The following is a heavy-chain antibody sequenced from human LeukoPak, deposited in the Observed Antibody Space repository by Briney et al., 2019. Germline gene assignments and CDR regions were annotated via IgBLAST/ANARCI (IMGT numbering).Heavy chain of an antibody. D-gene: IGHD2-15*01. CDR1: GGTFSSYA. CDR3: ARDYHKYCSGGSCHAN. J-gene: IGHJ4*02. Sequence: SVKVSCKASGGTFSSYAISWVRQAPGQGLEWMGGIIPIFGTANYAQKFQGGVTITADESTSTAYMELSSLRSEDTAVYYCARDYHKYCSGGSCHANWGQGTLVTVSS. V-gene: IGHV1-69*01. CDR2: IIPIFGTA.